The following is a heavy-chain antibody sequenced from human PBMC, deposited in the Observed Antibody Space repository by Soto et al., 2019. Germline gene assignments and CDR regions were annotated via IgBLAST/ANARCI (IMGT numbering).Heavy chain of an antibody. Sequence: SETLSLTCTVSGGSISSDDYYWSWIRQAPGRGLEWIGYIHSSGSIYYNPSLKSRATMSIDTAGNQFSPKVSSVTVADTAVYYCARDLDGLHDDTSGPFPRPGWGQGTLVTVSS. CDR2: IHSSGSI. CDR1: GGSISSDDYY. V-gene: IGHV4-30-4*01. D-gene: IGHD3-22*01. CDR3: ARDLDGLHDDTSGPFPRPG. J-gene: IGHJ1*01.